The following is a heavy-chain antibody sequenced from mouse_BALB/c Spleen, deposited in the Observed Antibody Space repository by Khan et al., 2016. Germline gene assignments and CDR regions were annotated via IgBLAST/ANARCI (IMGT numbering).Heavy chain of an antibody. CDR2: IRTKANNHAT. J-gene: IGHJ4*01. CDR3: TGRGIAMDY. CDR1: GFTLSDAW. V-gene: IGHV6-6*01. Sequence: EVKLEVSGGGLVQPGGSMKLSCTASGFTLSDAWMDWVRQSPEKGLEWVAEIRTKANNHATYYAESVKGRFSISRDDAKSSVYLQMNSLRTEDIGICSCTGRGIAMDYWGQGTSVTVSS.